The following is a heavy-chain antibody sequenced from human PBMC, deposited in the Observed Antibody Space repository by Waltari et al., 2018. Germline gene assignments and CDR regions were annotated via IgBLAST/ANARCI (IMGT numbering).Heavy chain of an antibody. V-gene: IGHV1-24*01. D-gene: IGHD5-12*01. CDR3: ATDHHRDSGYDI. CDR1: GYTLTDLS. J-gene: IGHJ4*02. CDR2: YDPEEGET. Sequence: QVQLVQSGAEVKKPGASVKVSCKVSGYTLTDLSMHWVRQAPGKGLEWMGGYDPEEGETVSAQIFQGRLSMTEDTSTDTAYMELSSLRSEDTAVYFCATDHHRDSGYDIWGQGTLVTVSS.